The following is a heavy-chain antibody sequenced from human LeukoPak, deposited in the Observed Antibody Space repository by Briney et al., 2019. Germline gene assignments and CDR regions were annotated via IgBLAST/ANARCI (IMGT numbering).Heavy chain of an antibody. D-gene: IGHD1-1*01. CDR1: GGSISSGGYS. V-gene: IGHV4-30-2*01. CDR2: IYHSGST. J-gene: IGHJ5*02. CDR3: ARTIGAGTTGNNWFDP. Sequence: PSQTLSLTCAVSGGSISSGGYSWSWIRQPPGKGLEWIGYIYHSGSTYYNPSLKSRVTISVDRSKNQFSLKLSFVTAADTAVYYCARTIGAGTTGNNWFDPWGQGTLVTVSS.